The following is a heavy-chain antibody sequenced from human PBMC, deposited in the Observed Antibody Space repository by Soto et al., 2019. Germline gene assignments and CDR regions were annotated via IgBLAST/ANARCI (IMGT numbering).Heavy chain of an antibody. D-gene: IGHD2-2*01. CDR1: GYAFTSYD. CDR2: MNPNSGNT. Sequence: ASVKVSCKDSGYAFTSYDINWVRQATGQGLEWMGWMNPNSGNTGYAQKFQGRVTMTRNTSISKAYMELSSLRSEDTAVYYCARGFDCSSTSCNPWGQGPLVTVSS. CDR3: ARGFDCSSTSCNP. V-gene: IGHV1-8*01. J-gene: IGHJ5*02.